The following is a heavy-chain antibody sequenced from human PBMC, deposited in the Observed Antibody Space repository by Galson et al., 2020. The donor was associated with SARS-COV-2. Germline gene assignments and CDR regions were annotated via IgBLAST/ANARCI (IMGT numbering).Heavy chain of an antibody. CDR2: IIPNFGTT. Sequence: SSVKVSCQASLCTFISYPISWVRQAPRQRLEWMGGIIPNFGTTNYAQKSQGSGTITADESTSTANMELSSLRSEDTAVYSCARTGYQLPSRSLILGMDVWGQGTTVTVSS. CDR3: ARTGYQLPSRSLILGMDV. V-gene: IGHV1-69*13. CDR1: LCTFISYP. J-gene: IGHJ6*02. D-gene: IGHD2-2*01.